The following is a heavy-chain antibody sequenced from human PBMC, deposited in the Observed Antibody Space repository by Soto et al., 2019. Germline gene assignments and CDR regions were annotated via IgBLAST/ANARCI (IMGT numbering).Heavy chain of an antibody. J-gene: IGHJ4*02. CDR2: LHSNGST. CDR1: GDSISSTFYY. D-gene: IGHD4-17*01. CDR3: ARRGYGDYRLSD. Sequence: QVFLKESGPGLVKPSETLSLTCTVSGDSISSTFYYWAWVRQPPGKGLEWVGTLHSNGSTHYSPSLRTRVSISGDTSKNQFSLRMTSVTAADTAFYYCARRGYGDYRLSDWGQGTLVTVSS. V-gene: IGHV4-39*01.